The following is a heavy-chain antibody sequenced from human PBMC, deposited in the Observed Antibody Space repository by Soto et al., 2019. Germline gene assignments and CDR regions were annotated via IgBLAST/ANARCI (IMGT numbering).Heavy chain of an antibody. CDR2: ISGSDGST. Sequence: PGGSLRLSCAASGFTFSNYAVTWVRQAPGKGLEWVSVISGSDGSTYYADSVKGRFTISRDNSKNTLYLQMNSLRAEDTAIYYCAKIRSSRVAAAFDCWGQGTQVTAPQ. CDR1: GFTFSNYA. V-gene: IGHV3-23*01. J-gene: IGHJ4*02. D-gene: IGHD2-15*01. CDR3: AKIRSSRVAAAFDC.